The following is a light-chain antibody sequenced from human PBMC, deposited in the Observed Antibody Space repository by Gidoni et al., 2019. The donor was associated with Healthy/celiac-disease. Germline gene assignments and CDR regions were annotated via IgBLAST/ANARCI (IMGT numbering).Light chain of an antibody. CDR1: SSDVGGYHY. Sequence: QSALTQPASGSGSPGQPITIACTGTSSDVGGYHYVSWYQQHPGKAPKLMIYDVSNRPSGVSNRFSGSKSGNTASLTISGLQAEDEADYYCSSYTSSSTLVFGGGTKLTVL. CDR2: DVS. V-gene: IGLV2-14*03. CDR3: SSYTSSSTLV. J-gene: IGLJ2*01.